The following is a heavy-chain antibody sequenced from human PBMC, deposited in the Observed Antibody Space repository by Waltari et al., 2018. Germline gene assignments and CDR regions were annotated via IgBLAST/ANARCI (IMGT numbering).Heavy chain of an antibody. Sequence: QVQLQESGPGLVKPSETLSLTCTVSGGSISSHYWSWIRQPPGKGLEWIGYIYYSGSTNYNPSLKSRVTISVDTSKNQFSLKLSSVTAADTAVYYCARDFHYYDSSGYHLDWGQGTLVTVSS. J-gene: IGHJ4*02. CDR2: IYYSGST. V-gene: IGHV4-59*11. CDR1: GGSISSHY. D-gene: IGHD3-22*01. CDR3: ARDFHYYDSSGYHLD.